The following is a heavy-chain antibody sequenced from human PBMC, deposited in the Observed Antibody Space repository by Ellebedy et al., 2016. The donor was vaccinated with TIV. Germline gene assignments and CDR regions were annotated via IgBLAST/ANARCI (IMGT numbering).Heavy chain of an antibody. CDR2: IYSGGNT. CDR1: GFTVSSNY. Sequence: GESLKISCAASGFTVSSNYMSWVRQAPGKGLQWVSVIYSGGNTYYADSVKGRFTISRDNSKNTLYLQMNSLRAEDTAVYFCAREVYCGGDCFNFDLWGQGTLVTVSS. J-gene: IGHJ4*02. CDR3: AREVYCGGDCFNFDL. D-gene: IGHD2-21*02. V-gene: IGHV3-66*01.